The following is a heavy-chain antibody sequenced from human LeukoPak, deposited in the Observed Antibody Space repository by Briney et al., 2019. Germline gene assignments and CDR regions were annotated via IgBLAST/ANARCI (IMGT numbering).Heavy chain of an antibody. J-gene: IGHJ3*02. Sequence: SQTLSLTCSVSGGSVNSNDHYWSWIRQSPGGGLEWIGSIYYRGNTYYSPSLESRVSMSMDVPRNQFSLQMNSVTAADTAVYYCASKEPFYDVLTGYYGGTFDIWGQGTMVTVSS. CDR2: IYYRGNT. CDR3: ASKEPFYDVLTGYYGGTFDI. CDR1: GGSVNSNDHY. D-gene: IGHD3-9*01. V-gene: IGHV4-30-4*01.